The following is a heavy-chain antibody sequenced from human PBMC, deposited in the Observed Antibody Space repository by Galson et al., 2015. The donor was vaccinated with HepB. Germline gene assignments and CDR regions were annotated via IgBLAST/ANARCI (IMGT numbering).Heavy chain of an antibody. CDR3: AIPGGGYCSSTSCGGGPFTSPYYYGMDV. J-gene: IGHJ6*02. CDR2: IIPIFGTA. V-gene: IGHV1-69*13. Sequence: SVKVSCKASGGTFSSYAISWVRQAPGQGLEWMGGIIPIFGTANYAQKFQGRVTIPADESTSTAYMELSSLRSEDTAGYSFAIPGGGYCSSTSCGGGPFTSPYYYGMDVWGQGTTVTVSS. CDR1: GGTFSSYA. D-gene: IGHD2-2*01.